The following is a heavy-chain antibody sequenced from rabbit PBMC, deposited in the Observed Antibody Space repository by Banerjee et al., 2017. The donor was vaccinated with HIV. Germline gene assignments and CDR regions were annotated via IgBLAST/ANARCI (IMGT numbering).Heavy chain of an antibody. Sequence: QEQLEESGGDLVKPGASLALTCTASGFSFSSYYMCWVRQAPGKGLEWIACIYAGSSGSSWYASWVNGRFPISKTSSTTVTLQMTSLTAADTATYFCARGGAYAGDGYELWGPGSLVTVS. CDR2: IYAGSSGSS. CDR1: GFSFSSYY. V-gene: IGHV1S45*01. D-gene: IGHD4-2*01. J-gene: IGHJ4*01. CDR3: ARGGAYAGDGYEL.